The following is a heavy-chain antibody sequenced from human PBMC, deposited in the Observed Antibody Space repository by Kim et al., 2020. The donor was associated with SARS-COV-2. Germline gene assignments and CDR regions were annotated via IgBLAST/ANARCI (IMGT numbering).Heavy chain of an antibody. V-gene: IGHV4-31*02. D-gene: IGHD4-17*01. Sequence: PTLKRRVTISVDPSKDQFPLKLSSVTAAGTAVYYCARGKADYGDFQFDYWGQGTLVTVSS. J-gene: IGHJ4*02. CDR3: ARGKADYGDFQFDY.